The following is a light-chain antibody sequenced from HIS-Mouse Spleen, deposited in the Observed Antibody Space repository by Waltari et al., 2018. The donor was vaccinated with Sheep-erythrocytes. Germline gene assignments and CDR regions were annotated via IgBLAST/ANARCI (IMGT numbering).Light chain of an antibody. J-gene: IGKJ2*01. V-gene: IGKV1-6*01. Sequence: AIQMTQSPSSLSASVGDRVTITCRASQGSRNDLGWYQQKPGKAPKPLIYAAPSLQSRVPSRFSGSGSGTDFPLTISSLQPEDFATYYCLQDYNYPYTFGQVTKLEIK. CDR3: LQDYNYPYT. CDR2: AAP. CDR1: QGSRND.